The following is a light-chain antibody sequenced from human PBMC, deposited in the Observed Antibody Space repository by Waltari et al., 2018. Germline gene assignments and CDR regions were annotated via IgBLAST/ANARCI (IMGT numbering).Light chain of an antibody. CDR1: QSIGSN. CDR2: GAS. V-gene: IGKV3-15*01. Sequence: DIVMTQSPATLSVSPGERATLSCRASQSIGSNLAWYQHKPGQAPRFLIYGASTMSTGIPVRFSGSESGTEFTLTISSLQSADFAVYFCQQYNNWPETFGQGTKVEIK. J-gene: IGKJ1*01. CDR3: QQYNNWPET.